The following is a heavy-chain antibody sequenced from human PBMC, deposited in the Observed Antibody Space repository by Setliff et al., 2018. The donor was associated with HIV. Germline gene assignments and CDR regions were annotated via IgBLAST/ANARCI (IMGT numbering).Heavy chain of an antibody. V-gene: IGHV1-46*01. D-gene: IGHD3-16*01. CDR2: INPSKGNT. J-gene: IGHJ6*03. CDR1: GYTFTSYY. CDR3: ARAYPWGYVDYYYMDV. Sequence: ASVKVSCKASGYTFTSYYLHWVRQAPGQGLEWLGRINPSKGNTDYAQNLQGRVTMTTDTSTSTAYMELRSLRSDDTAVYYCARAYPWGYVDYYYMDVWGKGTTVTVSS.